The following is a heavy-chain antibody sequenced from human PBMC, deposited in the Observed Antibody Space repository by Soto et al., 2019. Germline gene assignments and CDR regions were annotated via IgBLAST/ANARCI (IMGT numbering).Heavy chain of an antibody. D-gene: IGHD4-17*01. CDR2: IIPILGIA. CDR3: ARDHVTTVTPSWGYYGMDV. J-gene: IGHJ6*02. Sequence: QVQLVQSGAEVKKPGSSVKVSCKASGGTFSSYTISWVRQAPGQGLEWMGRIIPILGIANYAQKFQGRVTITADKSTSTAYMELSSLRSEDTAVYYCARDHVTTVTPSWGYYGMDVWGQGTTVTVSS. V-gene: IGHV1-69*08. CDR1: GGTFSSYT.